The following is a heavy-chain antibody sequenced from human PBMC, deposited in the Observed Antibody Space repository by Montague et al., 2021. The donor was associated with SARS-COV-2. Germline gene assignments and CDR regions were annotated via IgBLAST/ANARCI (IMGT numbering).Heavy chain of an antibody. CDR2: VSHPGSA. V-gene: IGHV4-34*01. D-gene: IGHD3-9*01. CDR1: TEAFNGYY. Sequence: SESLSLTCAVYTEAFNGYYWTWIRQPPGKGLEWIGDVSHPGSAKYNPSLKGRVSISVNTWRKQVSLRLTSVTAADTATYYCARGVYNRVIFVVSPRYYFDYWGQGNMVAVSA. CDR3: ARGVYNRVIFVVSPRYYFDY. J-gene: IGHJ4*02.